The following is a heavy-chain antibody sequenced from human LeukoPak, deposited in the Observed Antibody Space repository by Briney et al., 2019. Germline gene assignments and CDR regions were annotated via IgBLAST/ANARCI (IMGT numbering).Heavy chain of an antibody. D-gene: IGHD4-17*01. CDR3: ARDRSVTTLYYFDY. Sequence: PGRSLRLSCAASGFTFSSYGMHWVRQAPGKGLEWVAVIWYDGSNNYYADSVKGRFTISRDNSKNTLYLQMNSLRAEDTAVYYCARDRSVTTLYYFDYWGQGTLVTVSS. CDR2: IWYDGSNN. CDR1: GFTFSSYG. J-gene: IGHJ4*02. V-gene: IGHV3-33*01.